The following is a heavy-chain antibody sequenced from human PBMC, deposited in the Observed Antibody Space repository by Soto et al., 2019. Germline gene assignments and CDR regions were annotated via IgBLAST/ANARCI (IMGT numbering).Heavy chain of an antibody. V-gene: IGHV4-34*01. CDR2: INHSGST. CDR1: GGSFSGYY. CDR3: ARGWGRIFDY. J-gene: IGHJ4*02. D-gene: IGHD7-27*01. Sequence: QVQLQQWGAGLLKPSETLSLTCAVYGGSFSGYYWNWIRQPPGKGLEWIGEINHSGSTNYNPSLKSGVALSVDTSKNPFSLKLSAVSAAATAVYSCARGWGRIFDYWGQGTLVTVSS.